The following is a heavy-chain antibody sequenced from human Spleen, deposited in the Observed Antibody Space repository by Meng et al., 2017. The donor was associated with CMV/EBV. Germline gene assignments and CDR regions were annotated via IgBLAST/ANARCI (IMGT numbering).Heavy chain of an antibody. CDR2: LSSSGRIT. CDR3: ARARYDSYFDY. Sequence: FCSAAGFTFGDFARHWVRQASGKGLEYVSGLSSSGRITYYGDSVKGRLTISRDNSKNTLYLQMGSLAPEDEAVYYCARARYDSYFDYWGQGTLVTVSS. D-gene: IGHD1-20*01. J-gene: IGHJ4*02. V-gene: IGHV3-64*02. CDR1: GFTFGDFA.